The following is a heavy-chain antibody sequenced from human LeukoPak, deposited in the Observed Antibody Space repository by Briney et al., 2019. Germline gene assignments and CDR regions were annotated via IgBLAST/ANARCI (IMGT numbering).Heavy chain of an antibody. J-gene: IGHJ5*02. D-gene: IGHD3-16*02. CDR3: ARTYYDYVWGSYRPNWFDP. CDR2: INHSGST. CDR1: GGSFSGYY. Sequence: SETLSLTCAVYGGSFSGYYWSWIRQPPGKGLEWIGEINHSGSTNYNPSLKSRVTISVDTSKNQFSLKLSSVTAADTAVYCCARTYYDYVWGSYRPNWFDPWGQGTLVTVSS. V-gene: IGHV4-34*01.